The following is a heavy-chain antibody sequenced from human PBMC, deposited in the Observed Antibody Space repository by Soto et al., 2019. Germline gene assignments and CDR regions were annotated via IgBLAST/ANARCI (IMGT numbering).Heavy chain of an antibody. D-gene: IGHD5-18*01. CDR1: GGSISSSNW. CDR3: ARVSVDTAMAHNWFDP. V-gene: IGHV4-4*02. Sequence: SETLSLTCAVSGGSISSSNWCSWFRQPPGKGLEWIGEIYHSGSTNYNPSLKSRVIISVDKSKKQFSLKLSSVTAAEKAVYYCARVSVDTAMAHNWFDPWGQGTLVTVSS. J-gene: IGHJ5*02. CDR2: IYHSGST.